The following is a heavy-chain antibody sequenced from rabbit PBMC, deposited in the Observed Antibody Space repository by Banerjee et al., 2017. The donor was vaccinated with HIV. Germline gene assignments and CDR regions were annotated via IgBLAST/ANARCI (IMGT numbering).Heavy chain of an antibody. D-gene: IGHD8-1*01. V-gene: IGHV1S40*01. CDR1: GFSFGSNDY. J-gene: IGHJ6*01. CDR3: ARDTASSFSSYGMDL. CDR2: IYSGNSGYT. Sequence: QSLEESGGGLVKPGGSLTLTRTASGFSFGSNDYMCWVRQAPGRGLEWIACIYSGNSGYTYYATWATGRFTCSKTSSTTVTLQVTSLTAADTATYFCARDTASSFSSYGMDLWGPGTLVTVS.